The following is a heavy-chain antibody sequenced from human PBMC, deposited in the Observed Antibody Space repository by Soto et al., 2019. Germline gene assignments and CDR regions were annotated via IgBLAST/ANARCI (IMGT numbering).Heavy chain of an antibody. Sequence: QVQLVQSGAEVKEPGDSVRVSCEASGYTFTAYYIHWVRQAPGQGLEWMGWINPKFGDTTYAQDFQGRVAMTRDMSISTVYMELSRLPSDDTAIYYCARNMDYYYGTGSGNGHGFWGQGTTVTVFS. J-gene: IGHJ6*02. CDR3: ARNMDYYYGTGSGNGHGF. CDR1: GYTFTAYY. V-gene: IGHV1-2*02. CDR2: INPKFGDT. D-gene: IGHD3-10*01.